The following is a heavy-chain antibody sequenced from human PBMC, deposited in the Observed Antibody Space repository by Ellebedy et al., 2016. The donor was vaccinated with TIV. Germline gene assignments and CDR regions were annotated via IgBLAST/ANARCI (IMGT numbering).Heavy chain of an antibody. J-gene: IGHJ3*02. Sequence: AASVKVSCKASGYTFTTYAMHWVRQAPGQRLEWMGWTNVDNGDTKYSQRFQERLSFTRDTSASTAYMELSSLTSEDTADYYCARDLGTTSWYGDAFDIWGQGTMVTVSS. D-gene: IGHD1-14*01. CDR3: ARDLGTTSWYGDAFDI. V-gene: IGHV1-3*01. CDR1: GYTFTTYA. CDR2: TNVDNGDT.